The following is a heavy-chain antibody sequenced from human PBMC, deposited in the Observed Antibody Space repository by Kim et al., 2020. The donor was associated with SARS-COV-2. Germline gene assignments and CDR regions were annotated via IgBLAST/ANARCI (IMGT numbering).Heavy chain of an antibody. CDR1: GFTFSSYS. V-gene: IGHV3-21*01. J-gene: IGHJ4*02. D-gene: IGHD3-22*01. CDR2: ISSSSSYI. CDR3: ARHRGYYDSSGYPHMTDY. Sequence: GGSLRLSCAASGFTFSSYSMNWVRQAPGKGLEWVSSISSSSSYIYYADSVKGRFTISRDNAKNSLYLQMNSLRAEDTAVYYCARHRGYYDSSGYPHMTDYWGQGTLVTVSS.